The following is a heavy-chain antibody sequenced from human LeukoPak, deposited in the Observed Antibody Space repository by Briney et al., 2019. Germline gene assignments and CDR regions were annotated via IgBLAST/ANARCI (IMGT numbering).Heavy chain of an antibody. D-gene: IGHD6-6*01. CDR3: ARFGTSSSRFFDQ. V-gene: IGHV4-59*01. CDR2: INYSGTT. CDR1: GGYISAYY. J-gene: IGHJ4*02. Sequence: SETLSLTCTVSGGYISAYYWSWIRQPPGKGLESIGYINYSGTTNYYPSLKSRVLIALDTPKNQFSLKLNSVTAADTAVYYCARFGTSSSRFFDQWGQGTLVTVSS.